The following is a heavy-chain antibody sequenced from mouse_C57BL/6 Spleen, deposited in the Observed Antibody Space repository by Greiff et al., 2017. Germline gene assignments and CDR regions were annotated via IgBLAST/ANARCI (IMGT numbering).Heavy chain of an antibody. Sequence: QVQLKQSGTELVKPGASVKLSCKASGYTFTSYWMHWVKQRPGQGLEWIGNINPSNGGTNYNEKFKSQDTLTVDKSSSTAYMQLSSLTSEDSAVYYCARDKGKGRFDYWGQGTTLTVSS. D-gene: IGHD1-1*01. CDR1: GYTFTSYW. J-gene: IGHJ2*01. CDR2: INPSNGGT. V-gene: IGHV1-53*01. CDR3: ARDKGKGRFDY.